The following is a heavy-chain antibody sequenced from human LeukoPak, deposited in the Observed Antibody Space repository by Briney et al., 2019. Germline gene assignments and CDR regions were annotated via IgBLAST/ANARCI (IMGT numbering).Heavy chain of an antibody. CDR2: IQYDGSKK. V-gene: IGHV3-30*02. CDR3: ATRGSGFLWFGEAKFDY. J-gene: IGHJ4*02. Sequence: GGSLRLSCVASGFTFSSNSMHWVRQAPGKGLEWVTFIQYDGSKKYYADSVKGRFTISRDNSKNTLYLEMNSLRAEDTAVYYCATRGSGFLWFGEAKFDYWGQGTLVTVSS. CDR1: GFTFSSNS. D-gene: IGHD3-10*01.